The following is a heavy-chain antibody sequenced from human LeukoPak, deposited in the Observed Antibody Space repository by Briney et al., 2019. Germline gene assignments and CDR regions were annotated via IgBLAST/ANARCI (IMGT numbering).Heavy chain of an antibody. CDR3: AGHHPRNTVDF. D-gene: IGHD2/OR15-2a*01. CDR1: GGSISSHY. V-gene: IGHV4-59*08. Sequence: SETLSLTCTVSGGSISSHYWSWIRQPPGKGLEWIAYISDRGSINYNPSLKSRVTISLDPSKNQFSLKLSSVTAADTPVYYCAGHHPRNTVDFWGQGTLVTVSS. J-gene: IGHJ4*02. CDR2: ISDRGSI.